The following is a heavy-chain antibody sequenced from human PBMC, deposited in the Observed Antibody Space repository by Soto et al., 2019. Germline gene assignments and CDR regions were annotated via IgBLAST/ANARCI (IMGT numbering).Heavy chain of an antibody. V-gene: IGHV3-33*01. Sequence: GGSLRLSCAASGFTFSSYGTHWVRQAPGKGLEWVAVIWYDGSNKYYADSVKGRFTISRDNSKNTLYLQMNSLRAEDTAVYYCASPPWHSNYVFLDDWGQGTLVTVSS. J-gene: IGHJ4*02. D-gene: IGHD4-4*01. CDR1: GFTFSSYG. CDR2: IWYDGSNK. CDR3: ASPPWHSNYVFLDD.